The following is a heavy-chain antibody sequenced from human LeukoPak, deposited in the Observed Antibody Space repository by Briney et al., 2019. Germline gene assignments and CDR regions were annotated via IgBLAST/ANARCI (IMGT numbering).Heavy chain of an antibody. J-gene: IGHJ4*02. Sequence: GGSLRLSCAASGLNFRDYGIHWVRQAPGKGLEWVAAMSYDESFDYYGESEKGRFIISRDNSMNTVYLQMNSLRAADTAVYYCARDIHSGWYYFDYRGQGTLVTVSS. CDR3: ARDIHSGWYYFDY. CDR1: GLNFRDYG. D-gene: IGHD6-19*01. CDR2: MSYDESFD. V-gene: IGHV3-30*03.